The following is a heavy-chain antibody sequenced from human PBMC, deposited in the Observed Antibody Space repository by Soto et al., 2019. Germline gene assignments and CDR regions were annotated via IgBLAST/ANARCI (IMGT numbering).Heavy chain of an antibody. J-gene: IGHJ5*02. CDR2: ISAYNGNT. D-gene: IGHD6-19*01. CDR1: GYTFTSYG. Sequence: ASLKVSCKASGYTFTSYGISWVRQAPGQGLERMGWISAYNGNTNYAQKLQGRVTMTTDTSTSTAYMELRSLRSDDTAVYYCAREVVRVAGTRWFDPWGQGTLVTVSS. CDR3: AREVVRVAGTRWFDP. V-gene: IGHV1-18*01.